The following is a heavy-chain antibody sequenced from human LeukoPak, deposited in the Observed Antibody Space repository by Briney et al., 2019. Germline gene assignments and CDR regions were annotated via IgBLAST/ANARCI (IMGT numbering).Heavy chain of an antibody. Sequence: PGGSLRLSCAASGLAVSSNYMSWFRKAPGKGLEWVSVISSGGNTYYADSVKGRFTISRDNSKNTVYLQMNSLRAEDTALYYCAREVRGYYFDYWGQGTLVTVSS. CDR1: GLAVSSNY. V-gene: IGHV3-66*02. CDR3: AREVRGYYFDY. D-gene: IGHD2-21*01. J-gene: IGHJ4*02. CDR2: ISSGGNT.